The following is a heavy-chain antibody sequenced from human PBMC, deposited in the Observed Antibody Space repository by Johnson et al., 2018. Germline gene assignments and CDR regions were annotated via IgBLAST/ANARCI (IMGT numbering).Heavy chain of an antibody. CDR2: IHYSAST. V-gene: IGHV4-59*01. Sequence: QVQLQESGPGLVKPSETLSLTCTVSGGSFSSNYWTWIRQPPGKGLEWIGYIHYSASTNYNPSLKSRVTISVDTSENEISLKLTSVTAADPAVYYCARVGGSGCYWAFDIWGQGTMVTVSS. CDR3: ARVGGSGCYWAFDI. D-gene: IGHD1-26*01. J-gene: IGHJ3*02. CDR1: GGSFSSNY.